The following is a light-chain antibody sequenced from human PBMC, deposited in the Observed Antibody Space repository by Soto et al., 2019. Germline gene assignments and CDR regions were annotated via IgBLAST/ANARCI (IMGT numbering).Light chain of an antibody. Sequence: LYEGGCASLPCRASQSVSSSYLAWYQQKPGQAPRLLIYGVSSRASGIPDRFFGSGSGTDCTLTFICRVPIDAALYYCQRGARPPITFARGTRLEIK. CDR2: GVS. V-gene: IGKV3-20*01. J-gene: IGKJ5*01. CDR3: QRGARPPIT. CDR1: QSVSSSY.